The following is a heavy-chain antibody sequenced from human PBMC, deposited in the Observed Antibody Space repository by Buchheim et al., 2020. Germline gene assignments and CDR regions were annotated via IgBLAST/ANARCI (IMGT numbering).Heavy chain of an antibody. CDR2: VYSGGDT. V-gene: IGHV4-4*02. Sequence: QVQLQESDPGLVKPSGTLSLTCAVSGASTATSNWWSWFRQPPGKGLEWIGEVYSGGDTNYNPSLKSRVTMSVDNSNNQFSLRLNSMTAADTGTYYCAREDTGITGTGGIDPWGQGTL. CDR3: AREDTGITGTGGIDP. CDR1: GASTATSNW. D-gene: IGHD1-7*01. J-gene: IGHJ5*02.